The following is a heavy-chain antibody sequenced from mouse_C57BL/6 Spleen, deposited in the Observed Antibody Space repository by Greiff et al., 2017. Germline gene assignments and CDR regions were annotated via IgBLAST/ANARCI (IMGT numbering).Heavy chain of an antibody. CDR1: GYAFSSSW. Sequence: QVQLQQSGPELVKPGASVKISCKASGYAFSSSWMNWVKQRPGKGLEWIGRIYPGDGDTNYNGKFKGKATLTANKSSSTAYMQLSSLTSEYSAVYFCARDTTVIDYWGQGTTLTVSS. D-gene: IGHD1-1*01. CDR3: ARDTTVIDY. V-gene: IGHV1-82*01. J-gene: IGHJ2*01. CDR2: IYPGDGDT.